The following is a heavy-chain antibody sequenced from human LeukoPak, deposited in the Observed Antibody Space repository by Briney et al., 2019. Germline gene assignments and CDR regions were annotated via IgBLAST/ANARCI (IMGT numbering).Heavy chain of an antibody. V-gene: IGHV1-18*01. CDR1: GYTFTSYG. CDR3: ARTPPDYGIGY. J-gene: IGHJ4*02. Sequence: ASVKVSCKASGYTFTSYGISWVRQAPGQGLEWMGWISAYNGNTNYAQRLQGRVTMTTDTSTSTAYMELSDLESEDTAVYYCARTPPDYGIGYWGQGTLVTVSS. D-gene: IGHD4-17*01. CDR2: ISAYNGNT.